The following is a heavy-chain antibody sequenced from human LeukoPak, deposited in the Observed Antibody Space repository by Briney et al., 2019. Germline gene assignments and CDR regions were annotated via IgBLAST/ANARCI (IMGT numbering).Heavy chain of an antibody. CDR3: TTAPKPYGDYVDY. D-gene: IGHD4-17*01. CDR1: GFTFTNAW. Sequence: GGSLRLSCAASGFTFTNAWLNWVRQAPGKGLEWVLRIKSKSDGGTTDYAAPVKGRFAISRDDSKNTLYLQMNSLGSEDTAVYYCTTAPKPYGDYVDYWGQGTLVTVSS. CDR2: IKSKSDGGTT. J-gene: IGHJ4*02. V-gene: IGHV3-15*01.